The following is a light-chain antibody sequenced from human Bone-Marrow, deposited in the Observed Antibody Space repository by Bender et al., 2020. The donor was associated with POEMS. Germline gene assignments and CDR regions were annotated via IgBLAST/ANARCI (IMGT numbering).Light chain of an antibody. Sequence: QSALTQPASVSGSPGQSITISCTGTSSDVGGYDYVSWYQQHPGKAPKLLIYDVSNRPSGISNRFSGSKSGNTASLAISGLQAEDEADYYCSSYTSDSPYVFGTGTKVPVL. J-gene: IGLJ1*01. CDR2: DVS. CDR3: SSYTSDSPYV. V-gene: IGLV2-14*03. CDR1: SSDVGGYDY.